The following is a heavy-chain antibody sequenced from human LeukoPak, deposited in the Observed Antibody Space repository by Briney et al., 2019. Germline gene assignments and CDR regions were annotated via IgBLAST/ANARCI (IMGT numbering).Heavy chain of an antibody. CDR2: ISNSINYI. J-gene: IGHJ4*02. CDR1: GFTFSDYS. CDR3: ASGY. Sequence: GGSLRLSCVVSGFTFSDYSMNWVRRAPGKGLEWVSSISNSINYIYYADSVKGRFTISRDNAKKSLYLQMNSLRAEDTAVYYCASGYWGQGTLVTVSS. V-gene: IGHV3-21*01.